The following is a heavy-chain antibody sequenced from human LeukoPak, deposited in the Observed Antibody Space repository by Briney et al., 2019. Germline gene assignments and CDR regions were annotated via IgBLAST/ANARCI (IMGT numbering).Heavy chain of an antibody. Sequence: PSETLSLTCTVSGGSISSYYWSWLRQPAGKGLEWIGRIYTSGSTSYNPFLKSRVTMSVDTSKNQFSLKLTSVTAADTAVYYCARDYKWELRYFDYWGQGTLVTVSS. CDR1: GGSISSYY. CDR2: IYTSGST. V-gene: IGHV4-4*07. D-gene: IGHD4-23*01. CDR3: ARDYKWELRYFDY. J-gene: IGHJ4*02.